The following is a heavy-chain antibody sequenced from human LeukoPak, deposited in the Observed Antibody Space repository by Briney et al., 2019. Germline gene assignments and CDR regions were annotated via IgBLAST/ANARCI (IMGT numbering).Heavy chain of an antibody. CDR3: GRGLTYCGGDCYYDY. D-gene: IGHD2-21*01. CDR1: GYTFTSYD. V-gene: IGHV1-8*01. CDR2: MNPNSGNT. J-gene: IGHJ4*02. Sequence: ASVKVSCKASGYTFTSYDINWVRQATGQGLEWRGWMNPNSGNTGYAQKFQRRVTMYRKISIRTAYMELSSLRSEDTAVYYCGRGLTYCGGDCYYDYWGQGTLVTVSS.